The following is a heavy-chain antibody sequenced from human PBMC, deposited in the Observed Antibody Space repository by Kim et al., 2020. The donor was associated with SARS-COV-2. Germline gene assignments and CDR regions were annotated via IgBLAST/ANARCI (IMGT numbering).Heavy chain of an antibody. D-gene: IGHD3-9*01. CDR2: ISYDGSDK. V-gene: IGHV3-30*04. Sequence: GGSLRLSCAASGFIFSNYAMHWVRQAPGKGLEWVALISYDGSDKYYADSVKGRFTISRDNSKNTLSLQMNSLRAEDTAVYYCARDENGLRYFDWLPGQWGQGTLVTVSS. CDR3: ARDENGLRYFDWLPGQ. CDR1: GFIFSNYA. J-gene: IGHJ1*01.